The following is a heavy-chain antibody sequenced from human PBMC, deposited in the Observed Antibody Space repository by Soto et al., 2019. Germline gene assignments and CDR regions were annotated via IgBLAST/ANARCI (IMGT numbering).Heavy chain of an antibody. Sequence: QVQLVQSGAEVKKPGASVKVSCKASGYTFPSYDINWVRQATGQGLEWMGWMNPNSGNTGYAQKYQVRVTMTRNTSMSTDYMELSSLRSEDTAVYYCARENYGNSAWFDPWGQGTLVTVSS. CDR2: MNPNSGNT. V-gene: IGHV1-8*01. D-gene: IGHD3-10*01. CDR3: ARENYGNSAWFDP. CDR1: GYTFPSYD. J-gene: IGHJ5*02.